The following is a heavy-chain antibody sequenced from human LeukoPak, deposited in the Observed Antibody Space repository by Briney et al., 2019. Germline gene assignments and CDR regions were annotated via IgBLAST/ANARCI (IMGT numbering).Heavy chain of an antibody. CDR3: ARGESSGSYYFDY. Sequence: ASVKVSCEASGYTFSSYGISWVRQAPGQGLEWMAWISVYNGNTKYAQKVQGRVTMTTDTSTSTAYMELRSLRSDDTAVYYCARGESSGSYYFDYWGQGTLVTVSS. CDR2: ISVYNGNT. CDR1: GYTFSSYG. J-gene: IGHJ4*02. V-gene: IGHV1-18*01. D-gene: IGHD1-26*01.